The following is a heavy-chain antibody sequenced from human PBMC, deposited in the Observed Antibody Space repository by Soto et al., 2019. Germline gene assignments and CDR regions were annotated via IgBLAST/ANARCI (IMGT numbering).Heavy chain of an antibody. CDR1: GGSISSSSYY. J-gene: IGHJ5*02. V-gene: IGHV4-39*01. CDR3: ASQSVGRYSSSPNWFDP. CDR2: IYYSGST. D-gene: IGHD6-13*01. Sequence: SETLSLTCTVSGGSISSSSYYWGWIRQPPGKGLEWIGSIYYSGSTYYNPSLKSRVTISVDTSKNQFSLKLSSVTAADTAVYYCASQSVGRYSSSPNWFDPWGQGTLVTVSS.